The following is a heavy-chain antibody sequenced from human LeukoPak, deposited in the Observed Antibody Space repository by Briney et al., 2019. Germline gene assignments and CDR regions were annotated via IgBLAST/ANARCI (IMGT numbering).Heavy chain of an antibody. Sequence: SETLSLTCAVYGGSFSGYYWSWIRQPPGKGLEWIGEINHSGSTNYNPSLKSRVTISVDTSKNQFSLKLSSVTAEDTAVYYCARIAMNWFDPWGQGTLVTVSS. CDR3: ARIAMNWFDP. CDR2: INHSGST. J-gene: IGHJ5*02. V-gene: IGHV4-34*01. CDR1: GGSFSGYY.